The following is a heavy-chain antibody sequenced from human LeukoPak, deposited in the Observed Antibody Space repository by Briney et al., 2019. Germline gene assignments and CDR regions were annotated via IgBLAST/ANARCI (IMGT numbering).Heavy chain of an antibody. D-gene: IGHD4-17*01. CDR2: ISHLGST. V-gene: IGHV4-4*02. CDR3: ATYDKMTTVTFDL. J-gene: IGHJ4*02. CDR1: GGSISSSNW. Sequence: SGTLSLTCAISGGSISSSNWWTWVRQSPVKGLEWIEEISHLGSTNYNPSLKSRVTMSLDKSKNQFFLRLTSVTAADTAVYFCATYDKMTTVTFDLWGQGTLVTVSS.